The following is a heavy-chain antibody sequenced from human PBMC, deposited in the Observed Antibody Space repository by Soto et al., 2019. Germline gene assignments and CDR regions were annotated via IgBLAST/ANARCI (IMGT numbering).Heavy chain of an antibody. J-gene: IGHJ6*02. CDR1: GYSFTGYW. CDR3: ARLHYYDSSGYYGSYYYGMDV. D-gene: IGHD3-22*01. V-gene: IGHV5-51*01. CDR2: IYPGDSDT. Sequence: PGESLKISCKGSGYSFTGYWIGWVRQMPGKGLEWMGIIYPGDSDTRYSPSFQGQVTISADKSISTAYLQWSSLKASDTAMYYCARLHYYDSSGYYGSYYYGMDVWGQGTTVTVSS.